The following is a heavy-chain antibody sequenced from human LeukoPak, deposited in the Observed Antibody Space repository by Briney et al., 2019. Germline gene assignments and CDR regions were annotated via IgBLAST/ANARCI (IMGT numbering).Heavy chain of an antibody. D-gene: IGHD3-22*01. CDR1: GGTFSSYA. V-gene: IGHV1-69*13. J-gene: IGHJ4*02. CDR3: ARDPYYYDSSGYYPYPYYFDY. Sequence: SVKVSCKASGGTFSSYAISWVRRAPGQGLEWMGGIIPIFGTANYAQKFQGRVTITADESTSTAYMELSSLRSEDTAVYYCARDPYYYDSSGYYPYPYYFDYWGQGTLVTVSS. CDR2: IIPIFGTA.